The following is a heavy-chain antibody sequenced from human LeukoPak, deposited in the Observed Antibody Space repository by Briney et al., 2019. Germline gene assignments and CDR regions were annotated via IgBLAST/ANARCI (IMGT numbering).Heavy chain of an antibody. CDR3: ARGFDYYGTYYFDY. Sequence: SETLSLTCTVSGGSISSYYWSWIRQPPGKGLEWIGYIYYSGSTNYNPSLKSRVTISVDTSKNQFSLKLSSVTAADTAVYYCARGFDYYGTYYFDYWGQGALVTVSS. V-gene: IGHV4-59*08. J-gene: IGHJ4*02. D-gene: IGHD3-10*01. CDR2: IYYSGST. CDR1: GGSISSYY.